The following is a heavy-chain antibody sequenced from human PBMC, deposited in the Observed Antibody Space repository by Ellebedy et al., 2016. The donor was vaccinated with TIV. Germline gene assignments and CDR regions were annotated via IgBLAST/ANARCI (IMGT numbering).Heavy chain of an antibody. CDR1: GFTFSGYS. CDR2: ISDGGSIT. CDR3: AKFPYSSGWDNWFDP. J-gene: IGHJ5*02. D-gene: IGHD6-19*01. V-gene: IGHV3-23*01. Sequence: GESLKISCAASGFTFSGYSMNWVRQAPGKGLEWVSAISDGGSITYYADSVKGRFTISRDNSKNTLYLQMNSLRAEDTAVYYCAKFPYSSGWDNWFDPWGQGTLVTVSS.